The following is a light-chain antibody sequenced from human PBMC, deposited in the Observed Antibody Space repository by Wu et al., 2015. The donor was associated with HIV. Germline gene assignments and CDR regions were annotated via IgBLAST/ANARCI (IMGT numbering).Light chain of an antibody. CDR2: GAS. CDR3: QQYNNWPSWT. V-gene: IGKV3-15*01. Sequence: EIVMTQSPATLSVSPGERATLFCRASHSVSSNLAWYQQKPGQAPRLLIYGASTRATGIPARFSGSASGTEFTLTISSLQSEDFAVYYCQQYNNWPSWTFGQGTKVEIK. J-gene: IGKJ1*01. CDR1: HSVSSN.